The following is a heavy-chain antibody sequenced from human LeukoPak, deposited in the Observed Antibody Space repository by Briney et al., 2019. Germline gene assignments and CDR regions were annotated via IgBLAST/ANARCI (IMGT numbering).Heavy chain of an antibody. J-gene: IGHJ4*02. V-gene: IGHV1-18*04. CDR1: GYTFTSYG. CDR2: ISVYNGNT. CDR3: ARDHAFDSSGWRYFDY. D-gene: IGHD6-19*01. Sequence: ASVKVSCKASGYTFTSYGISWVRQAPGQGLELMGWISVYNGNTNYAQKFQGRVTMTTDTSTSTAYMELRSLRSDDTAVYYCARDHAFDSSGWRYFDYWGQGTLVTVSS.